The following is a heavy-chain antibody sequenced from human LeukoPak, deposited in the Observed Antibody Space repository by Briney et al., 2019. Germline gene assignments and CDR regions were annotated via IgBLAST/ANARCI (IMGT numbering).Heavy chain of an antibody. Sequence: GRSLRLSCAASGFTFSSYGMHWVRQAPGKGLEWVAVISYDGSNKYYPDSVTGRFTISRDNSKNTLYLQMNSLRAEDTAVYYCAKRGYNFGIDHWGQGTLVTVSS. J-gene: IGHJ4*02. CDR1: GFTFSSYG. D-gene: IGHD5-18*01. CDR2: ISYDGSNK. CDR3: AKRGYNFGIDH. V-gene: IGHV3-30*18.